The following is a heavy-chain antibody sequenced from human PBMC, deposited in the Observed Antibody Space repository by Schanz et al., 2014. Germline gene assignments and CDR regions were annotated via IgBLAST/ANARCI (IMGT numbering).Heavy chain of an antibody. CDR1: GDPLSRYG. Sequence: QVQLVQSGAEVKKPGSSVTVSCKASGDPLSRYGISWVRQAPGQGLEWMGRIIPNLGSANYAQKFQGRVTITADKSTSTVYMELSSLRSEDTAIYYCARGNTIFGVVILGWLDPWGQGTLVTVSS. CDR2: IIPNLGSA. V-gene: IGHV1-69*04. CDR3: ARGNTIFGVVILGWLDP. J-gene: IGHJ5*02. D-gene: IGHD3-3*01.